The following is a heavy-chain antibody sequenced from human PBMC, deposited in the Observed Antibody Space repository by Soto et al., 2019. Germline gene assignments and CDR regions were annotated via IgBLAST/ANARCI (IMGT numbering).Heavy chain of an antibody. CDR3: ARDLRVAAADTYYYYGMDV. CDR2: IYSGGST. CDR1: GFTVSSNY. D-gene: IGHD6-13*01. J-gene: IGHJ6*02. V-gene: IGHV3-53*01. Sequence: PGGSLRLSCAASGFTVSSNYMSWVRQAPGKGLEWVSVIYSGGSTYYAGSVKGRFTISRDNSKNTLYLQMNSLRAEDTAVYYCARDLRVAAADTYYYYGMDVWGQGTTVTVSS.